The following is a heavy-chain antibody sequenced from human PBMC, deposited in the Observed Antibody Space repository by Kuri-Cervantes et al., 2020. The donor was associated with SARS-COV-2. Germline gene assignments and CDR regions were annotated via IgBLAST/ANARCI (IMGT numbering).Heavy chain of an antibody. Sequence: GESLKISCAASGFTFSSYAMSWVRQAPGRGLEWVSAISGSGGSTYYADSVKGRFTISRDNAKNSLYLQMNSLRAEDTAVYYCARGGVGITVDYWGQGTLVTVSS. CDR2: ISGSGGST. V-gene: IGHV3-23*01. J-gene: IGHJ4*02. CDR3: ARGGVGITVDY. CDR1: GFTFSSYA. D-gene: IGHD3-3*01.